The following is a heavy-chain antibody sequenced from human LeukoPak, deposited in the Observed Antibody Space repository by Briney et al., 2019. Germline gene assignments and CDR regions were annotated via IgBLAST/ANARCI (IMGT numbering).Heavy chain of an antibody. Sequence: SETLCLTCTVSGGSVSSYYWSWIRQPPGKGLEWIGYMYYSGSTNYNPSLKSRVTISIDTSKNQLSLKLNSVTAADTAVFYCARVFGYIGFPGSFDPWGQGTLVTVSS. D-gene: IGHD6-13*01. V-gene: IGHV4-59*02. CDR3: ARVFGYIGFPGSFDP. J-gene: IGHJ5*02. CDR1: GGSVSSYY. CDR2: MYYSGST.